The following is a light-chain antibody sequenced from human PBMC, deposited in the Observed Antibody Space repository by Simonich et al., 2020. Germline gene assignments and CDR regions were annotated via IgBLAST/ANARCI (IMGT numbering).Light chain of an antibody. CDR1: QSVLYSSNNKNY. CDR2: WAS. Sequence: DIVMTQSPDSLAVSLGERATINCKSSQSVLYSSNNKNYLAWYQQKPGQPPKLLIYWASTRESGVPDRFSGSGSGTDFTLKSSRVEAEDVGVYYCMQALQTPFTFGPGTKVDIK. CDR3: MQALQTPFT. J-gene: IGKJ3*01. V-gene: IGKV4-1*01.